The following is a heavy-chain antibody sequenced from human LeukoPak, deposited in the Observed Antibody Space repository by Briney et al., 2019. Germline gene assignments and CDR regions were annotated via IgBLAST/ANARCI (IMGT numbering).Heavy chain of an antibody. CDR2: ISSSSSYI. J-gene: IGHJ4*02. CDR3: ARASSGYDYLDY. V-gene: IGHV3-21*01. Sequence: GGSLRLSCAASGFTFSSYSMNWVRQAPGKGLEWVSSISSSSSYIYYADSVKGRFTISRDNAKNSLYLQMNSLRAEDTAVYYCARASSGYDYLDYWGQGTLVTVSS. CDR1: GFTFSSYS. D-gene: IGHD5-12*01.